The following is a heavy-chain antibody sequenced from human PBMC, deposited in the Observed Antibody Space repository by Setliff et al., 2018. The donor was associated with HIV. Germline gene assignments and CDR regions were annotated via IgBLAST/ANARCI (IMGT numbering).Heavy chain of an antibody. CDR3: VRTGGSPDEGGYMDV. Sequence: PGGSLRLSCAASGFTFSSYAMSWVRQAPGKGLEWVANIKQEVKDTYYVDSVKGRFFISRDNAKNSVYLQMNSLRAEDTAVYHCVRTGGSPDEGGYMDVWGTGTTVTVSS. D-gene: IGHD2-8*02. V-gene: IGHV3-7*03. CDR1: GFTFSSYA. J-gene: IGHJ6*04. CDR2: IKQEVKDT.